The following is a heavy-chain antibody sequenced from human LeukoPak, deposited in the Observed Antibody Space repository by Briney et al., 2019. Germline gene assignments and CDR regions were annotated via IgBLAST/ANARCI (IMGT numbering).Heavy chain of an antibody. CDR2: VYYSGST. Sequence: SETLSLTCTVSGGSISSYYWSWIRQPPGKGLEWIGYVYYSGSTNYNPSLKSRVTISVDTSKNQFSLKLSSVTAADTAVYYCARRYFDYWGQGTLVTVSS. V-gene: IGHV4-59*01. J-gene: IGHJ4*02. CDR1: GGSISSYY. CDR3: ARRYFDY.